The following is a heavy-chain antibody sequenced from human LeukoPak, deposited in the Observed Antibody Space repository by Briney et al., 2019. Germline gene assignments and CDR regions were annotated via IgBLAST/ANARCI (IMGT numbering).Heavy chain of an antibody. V-gene: IGHV1-18*04. J-gene: IGHJ3*02. CDR3: ARSYDILTGYWSFDI. Sequence: ASVNVSCKASGYTFTSYGISWVRQAPGQGLEWMGWISAYNGNTNYAQKLQGRVTMTTDTSTSTAYMELRSLRSDDTAVYYCARSYDILTGYWSFDIWGQGTMVTVSS. CDR2: ISAYNGNT. CDR1: GYTFTSYG. D-gene: IGHD3-9*01.